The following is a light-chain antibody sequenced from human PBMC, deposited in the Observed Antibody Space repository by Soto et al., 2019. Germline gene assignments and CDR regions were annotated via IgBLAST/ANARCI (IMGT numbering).Light chain of an antibody. J-gene: IGLJ2*01. Sequence: LTQPASVSGSPGQSITISCTGTSSDVGGYNYVSWYQQHPGKAPKLMIYEVSNRPSGVSNRFAASKSGNTASLTISGLQAEDEADYYCSSYTSSGTLYVVFGGGTQLTVL. V-gene: IGLV2-14*01. CDR1: SSDVGGYNY. CDR3: SSYTSSGTLYVV. CDR2: EVS.